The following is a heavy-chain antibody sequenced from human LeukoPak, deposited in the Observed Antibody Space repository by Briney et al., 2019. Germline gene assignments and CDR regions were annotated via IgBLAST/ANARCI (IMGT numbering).Heavy chain of an antibody. CDR1: GFTFDDYG. V-gene: IGHV3-20*04. CDR3: ARDSVGSLGPYYYYYMDV. CDR2: INWNGGST. Sequence: GGSLRLSCAASGFTFDDYGMSWVRHAPGKGLEWVSGINWNGGSTDYADSVKGRFTISRDNAANSVYLQMNSLRAEDTALYYCARDSVGSLGPYYYYYMDVWGKGTTVTVSS. D-gene: IGHD6-13*01. J-gene: IGHJ6*03.